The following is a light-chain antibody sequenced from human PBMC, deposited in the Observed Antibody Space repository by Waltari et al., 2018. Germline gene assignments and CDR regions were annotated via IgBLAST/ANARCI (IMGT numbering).Light chain of an antibody. CDR1: SSDIGGYNR. V-gene: IGLV2-8*01. CDR3: SSNEGSKTYI. Sequence: QAALTQPPSMSGSPGQSVTISCTGTSSDIGGYNRVSWYQQNPGKVPKLIIYEVSQRPSGVSDRFSGSKSGNTASLTISGLQAEDEADYYCSSNEGSKTYIFGGGTRLTVL. J-gene: IGLJ2*01. CDR2: EVS.